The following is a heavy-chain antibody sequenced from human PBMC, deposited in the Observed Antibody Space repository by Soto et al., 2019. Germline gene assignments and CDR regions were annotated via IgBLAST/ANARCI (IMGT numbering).Heavy chain of an antibody. CDR1: GFTLSSYS. CDR3: AREALEGSATIQFDP. D-gene: IGHD2-15*01. Sequence: GGALRLSCAASGFTLSSYSMNWVRQAPGKGLEWVSSISSSSTYIYYADSVKGRFTISRDNAKNSVYLQMNSLRAEDTAVYYCAREALEGSATIQFDPWGPGTLVTVAS. V-gene: IGHV3-21*01. CDR2: ISSSSTYI. J-gene: IGHJ5*02.